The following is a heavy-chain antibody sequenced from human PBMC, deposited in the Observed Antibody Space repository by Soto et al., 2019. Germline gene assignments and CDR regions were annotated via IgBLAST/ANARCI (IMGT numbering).Heavy chain of an antibody. CDR1: GFTFSSYG. D-gene: IGHD2-2*01. J-gene: IGHJ6*02. Sequence: GGSLRLSCAASGFTFSSYGMHWVRQAPGKGLEWVAVISYDGSNKYYADSVKGRFTISRDNSKNTLYLQMNSLRAEDTAVYYCAKAPMPPWYYGMDVWGQGTTVTVSS. CDR2: ISYDGSNK. CDR3: AKAPMPPWYYGMDV. V-gene: IGHV3-30*18.